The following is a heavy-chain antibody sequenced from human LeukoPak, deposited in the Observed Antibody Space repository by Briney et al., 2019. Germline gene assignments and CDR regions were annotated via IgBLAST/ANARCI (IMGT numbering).Heavy chain of an antibody. CDR1: GYSISSGYY. J-gene: IGHJ2*01. CDR3: ARRIGYCSGGSCYVGPYWYFDL. Sequence: PSETLSLTCAVSGYSISSGYYWGWIRQPPGKGLEWIGSIYHSGSTYYNPSLKSRVTISVDTSKNQFSLKLSSVTAADTAVYYCARRIGYCSGGSCYVGPYWYFDLWGRGTLVTVSS. CDR2: IYHSGST. D-gene: IGHD2-15*01. V-gene: IGHV4-38-2*01.